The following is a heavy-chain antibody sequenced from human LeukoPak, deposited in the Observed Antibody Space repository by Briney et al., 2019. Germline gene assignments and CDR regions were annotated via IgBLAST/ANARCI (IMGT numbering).Heavy chain of an antibody. J-gene: IGHJ6*02. CDR2: ISGSGGST. Sequence: GGSLRLSCAASGFTFSSYAMSWVRQAPGEGLEWVSAISGSGGSTYYADSVKGRFTISRDNSKNTLYLQMNSLRAEDTAVYYCAKGSTASSSSWYVGYYYGMDVWGQGTTVTVSS. CDR1: GFTFSSYA. CDR3: AKGSTASSSSWYVGYYYGMDV. V-gene: IGHV3-23*01. D-gene: IGHD6-13*01.